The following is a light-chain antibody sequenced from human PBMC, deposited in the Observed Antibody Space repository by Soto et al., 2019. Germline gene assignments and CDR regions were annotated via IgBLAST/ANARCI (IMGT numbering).Light chain of an antibody. V-gene: IGLV2-14*01. CDR2: DVT. Sequence: QSVLPHPASVSWSPGQSITISCTGTSSDVGAYDYVSWYQQHPGKAPKLIISDVTDRPSGVSNRFSGSKSGNTASLTISGLQAEEEADYYCSSYVFSSNYVFGTGTKVTAL. CDR1: SSDVGAYDY. CDR3: SSYVFSSNYV. J-gene: IGLJ1*01.